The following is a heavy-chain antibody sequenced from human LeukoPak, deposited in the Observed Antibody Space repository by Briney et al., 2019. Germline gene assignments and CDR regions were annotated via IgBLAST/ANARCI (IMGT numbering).Heavy chain of an antibody. CDR1: GFTFDDYA. CDR2: ISGDGGST. CDR3: AKVSGSYYILDY. Sequence: GGSLRLSCAASGFTFDDYAMNWVRQAPGKGLEWVSLISGDGGSTYYADSVKGRFTISRDNSKNSLYLQMNSLRTEDTALYYCAKVSGSYYILDYWGQGTLVTVSS. J-gene: IGHJ4*02. D-gene: IGHD1-26*01. V-gene: IGHV3-43*02.